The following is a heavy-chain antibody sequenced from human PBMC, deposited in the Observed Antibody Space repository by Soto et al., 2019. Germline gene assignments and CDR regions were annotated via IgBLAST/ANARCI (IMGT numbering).Heavy chain of an antibody. D-gene: IGHD3-3*01. J-gene: IGHJ4*02. CDR3: ARGRSITIFGVVIIGDY. CDR1: GYTFTSYY. V-gene: IGHV1-46*01. CDR2: INPSGGST. Sequence: ASVKVSCKASGYTFTSYYMHWVRQAPGQGLEWMGIINPSGGSTSYAQKFQGRVTMTRDTSTSTVYMELSSLRSEDTAVYYCARGRSITIFGVVIIGDYWGQGTLVTVSS.